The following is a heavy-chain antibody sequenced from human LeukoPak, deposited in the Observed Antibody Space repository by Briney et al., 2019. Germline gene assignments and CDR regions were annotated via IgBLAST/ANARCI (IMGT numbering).Heavy chain of an antibody. CDR2: IYYSGST. CDR3: ARQRGGGWYSGYFDY. D-gene: IGHD6-19*01. J-gene: IGHJ4*02. CDR1: GGSISSSSYY. Sequence: PSETLSLTCTVSGGSISSSSYYWGWIRQPPGKGLEWIGSIYYSGSTYYNPSLKSRVTISVDTSKNQFSLKLSSVTAADTAVYYCARQRGGGWYSGYFDYWGQGTLVTVSS. V-gene: IGHV4-39*01.